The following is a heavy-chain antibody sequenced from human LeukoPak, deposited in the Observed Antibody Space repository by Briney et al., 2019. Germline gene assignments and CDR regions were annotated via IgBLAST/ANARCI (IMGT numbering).Heavy chain of an antibody. J-gene: IGHJ6*02. CDR3: ARHDHRVLRPYYDFWSGYSPRGIPEYGMDV. D-gene: IGHD3-3*01. CDR1: GYSFTSYW. CDR2: IYPGDSDT. V-gene: IGHV5-51*01. Sequence: KPGESLKISCKGSGYSFTSYWIGWVRQVPGKGLEWMGIIYPGDSDTRYSPSFQGQVTISAGKSISTAYLQWSSLKASDTAMYYCARHDHRVLRPYYDFWSGYSPRGIPEYGMDVWGQGTTVTVSS.